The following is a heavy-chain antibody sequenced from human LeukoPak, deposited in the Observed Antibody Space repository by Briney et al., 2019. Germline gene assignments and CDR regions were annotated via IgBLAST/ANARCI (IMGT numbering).Heavy chain of an antibody. CDR2: IYPGDSDT. CDR1: GYSFTNYW. V-gene: IGHV5-51*01. CDR3: ARHLHYLDRERDSLDI. D-gene: IGHD2/OR15-2a*01. J-gene: IGHJ3*02. Sequence: GESLKISCNASGYSFTNYWIGWVRQMPGRGLEWMAIIYPGDSDTRYNPSFRGQVTISDDKSISTAYLQWSCLKASDTAMYYCARHLHYLDRERDSLDIWGQGTQVTISS.